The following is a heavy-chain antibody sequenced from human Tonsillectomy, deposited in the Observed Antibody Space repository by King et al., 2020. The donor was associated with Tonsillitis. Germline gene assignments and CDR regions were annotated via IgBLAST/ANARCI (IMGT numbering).Heavy chain of an antibody. V-gene: IGHV3-33*05. CDR2: ISYDGSKK. J-gene: IGHJ4*02. CDR1: GFTLSSYG. Sequence: VQLVESGGGVVQPGRSLRLSCAASGFTLSSYGMHWVRQAPGKGLEWVATISYDGSKKYYADSVKGRFTISRDNSKNTLYLQMNSLRGEDTAVYYCARDLPFHSGTSLGYWGQGTLVTVSS. CDR3: ARDLPFHSGTSLGY. D-gene: IGHD1-26*01.